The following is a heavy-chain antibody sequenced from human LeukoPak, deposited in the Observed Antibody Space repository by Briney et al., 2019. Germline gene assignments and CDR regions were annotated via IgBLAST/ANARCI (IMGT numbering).Heavy chain of an antibody. CDR1: GGSISNYF. J-gene: IGHJ4*02. D-gene: IGHD4-17*01. CDR2: INYSGDT. Sequence: PSETLSLTCTVSGGSISNYFWSWIRQPPGKGLEWIGYINYSGDTNYNPSLKSRVTISVDTSKNQFSLNLSSVTAADTAVYYCATSLFTMTTSLAYWGQGTLVTVSS. V-gene: IGHV4-59*01. CDR3: ATSLFTMTTSLAY.